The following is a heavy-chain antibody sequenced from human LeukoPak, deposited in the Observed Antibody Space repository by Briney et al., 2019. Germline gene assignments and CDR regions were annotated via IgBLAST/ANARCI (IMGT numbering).Heavy chain of an antibody. D-gene: IGHD3-10*01. CDR2: IYYSGST. Sequence: SETLSLTCTVSGGSISSYYWSWIRQPPGKGLEWIGYIYYSGSTNYNPSLKSRVTISVDTSKNQFSLKLSSATAADTAVYYCARDARNYYGSGSYYNAFDYWGQGTLVTVSS. J-gene: IGHJ4*02. V-gene: IGHV4-59*01. CDR1: GGSISSYY. CDR3: ARDARNYYGSGSYYNAFDY.